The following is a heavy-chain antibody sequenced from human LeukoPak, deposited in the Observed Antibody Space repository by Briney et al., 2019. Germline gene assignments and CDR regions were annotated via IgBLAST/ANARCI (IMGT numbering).Heavy chain of an antibody. CDR1: GYTFSDYY. CDR3: ARDAMSDF. D-gene: IGHD2-2*01. J-gene: IGHJ4*02. Sequence: GASVTVSSTPSGYTFSDYYMHWVRQAPGHEPEWIGWINPNSGDTMYGQKFQGRVTMTRDTSISTAYMDLNRLGSDDTAVYYCARDAMSDFWGQGTLVTVSS. CDR2: INPNSGDT. V-gene: IGHV1-2*02.